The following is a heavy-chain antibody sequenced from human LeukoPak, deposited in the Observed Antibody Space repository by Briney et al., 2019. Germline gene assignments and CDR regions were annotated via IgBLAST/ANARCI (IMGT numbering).Heavy chain of an antibody. J-gene: IGHJ4*02. V-gene: IGHV1-24*01. CDR2: FDPEDGET. D-gene: IGHD1-26*01. CDR3: ATLCPFCGSYYLRRNFFLDY. CDR1: GYTLTELS. Sequence: ASVKVSCKVSGYTLTELSMHWVRQAPGKGLEWMGGFDPEDGETIYAQKFQGRVTMTEDTSTDTAYMELSSLRSEDTAVYYCATLCPFCGSYYLRRNFFLDYWGQGTLVTVSS.